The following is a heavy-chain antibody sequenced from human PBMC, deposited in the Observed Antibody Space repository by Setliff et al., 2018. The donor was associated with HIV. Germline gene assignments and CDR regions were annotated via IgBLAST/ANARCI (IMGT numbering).Heavy chain of an antibody. V-gene: IGHV3-23*01. Sequence: PGESLTISCTAPGFNFMFFAMSWVRQAPGKGLEWVSGISGSNSRTDYVDSVKGRFTISRDKSKNTLYLQLNSLRAEDTAVYYCAKHECSGGCYYYMDVWGKGIMVT. J-gene: IGHJ6*03. CDR3: AKHECSGGCYYYMDV. D-gene: IGHD2-15*01. CDR2: ISGSNSRT. CDR1: GFNFMFFA.